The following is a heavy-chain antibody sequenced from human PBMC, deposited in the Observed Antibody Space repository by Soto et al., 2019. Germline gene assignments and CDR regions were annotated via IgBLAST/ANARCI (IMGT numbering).Heavy chain of an antibody. CDR2: IYSGGST. CDR3: ARDPVYYDFWSGYYVTPGMDV. J-gene: IGHJ6*04. D-gene: IGHD3-3*01. CDR1: GFTVSSNY. V-gene: IGHV3-66*01. Sequence: GGSLRLSCAASGFTVSSNYMSWVRQAPGKGLEWVSVIYSGGSTYYADSVKGRFTISRDNSKNTLYLQMNSLRAEDTAVYYCARDPVYYDFWSGYYVTPGMDVWGKGTTVTV.